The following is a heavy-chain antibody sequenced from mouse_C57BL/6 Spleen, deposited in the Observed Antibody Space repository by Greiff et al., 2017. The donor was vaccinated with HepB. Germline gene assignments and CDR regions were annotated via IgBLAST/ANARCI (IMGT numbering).Heavy chain of an antibody. Sequence: EVKVVESGGGLVQPGGSLKLSCAASGFTFSDYYMYWVRQTPEKRLEWVAYISNGGGSTYYPDTVKGRFTISRDNAKNTLYLQMSRLKSEDTAMYYCARGDYYGNFYAMDYWGQGTSVTVSS. CDR3: ARGDYYGNFYAMDY. D-gene: IGHD2-1*01. CDR2: ISNGGGST. CDR1: GFTFSDYY. V-gene: IGHV5-12*01. J-gene: IGHJ4*01.